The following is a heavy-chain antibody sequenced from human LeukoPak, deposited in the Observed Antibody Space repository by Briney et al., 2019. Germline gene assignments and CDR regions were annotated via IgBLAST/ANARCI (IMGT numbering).Heavy chain of an antibody. V-gene: IGHV3-23*01. CDR3: AKHIAAAYFDY. CDR1: GFTFSSYA. D-gene: IGHD6-13*01. CDR2: IGDSGDST. J-gene: IGHJ4*02. Sequence: QPGGSLRLSCAASGFTFSSYAMSWVRQAPGKGLEWVSGIGDSGDSTYYADSVKGRFTISRDNFKNTLYLQMNSLRAEDTAVYYCAKHIAAAYFDYWGQGTLVTVSS.